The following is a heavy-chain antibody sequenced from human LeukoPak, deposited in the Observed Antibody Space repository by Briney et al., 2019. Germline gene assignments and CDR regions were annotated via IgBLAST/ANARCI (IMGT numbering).Heavy chain of an antibody. CDR2: INHSGST. CDR3: ARGLGLHSY. CDR1: GGSFSGYY. V-gene: IGHV4-34*01. J-gene: IGHJ4*02. D-gene: IGHD5/OR15-5a*01. Sequence: SETLSLTCAAYGGSFSGYYWSWIRQPPGKGLEWIGEINHSGSTNYNPSLKSRVTISVDTSKNQFSLKLSSVTAADTAVYYCARGLGLHSYWGQGTLVTVSS.